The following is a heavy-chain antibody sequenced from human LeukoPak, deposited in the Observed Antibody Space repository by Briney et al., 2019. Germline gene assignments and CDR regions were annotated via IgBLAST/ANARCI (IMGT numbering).Heavy chain of an antibody. CDR3: AKGKRVGSPYYFDS. CDR2: ITGSGRT. V-gene: IGHV3-23*01. CDR1: GISFTSFA. Sequence: GGSLRLSCAAFGISFTSFAMTWVRQAPGKGLEWVSVITGSGRTFYAASVEGRFTISRDNSKNTLSLQLDSLTADDTAIYYCAKGKRVGSPYYFDSWGQGTLVTVSS. J-gene: IGHJ4*02. D-gene: IGHD6-6*01.